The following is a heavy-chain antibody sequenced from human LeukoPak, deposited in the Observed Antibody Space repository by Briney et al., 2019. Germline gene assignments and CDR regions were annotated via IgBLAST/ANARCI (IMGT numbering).Heavy chain of an antibody. D-gene: IGHD7-27*01. CDR1: GFTFSDYY. Sequence: GGSLRLSCAASGFTFSDYYMSWIRQAPGKRLEWVSYISSSSSYTNYADSVKGRFTISRDNAKNSLYLQMNSLRAEDTAVYYCARDKVTRKLGIDYWGQGTLVTVSS. J-gene: IGHJ4*02. CDR3: ARDKVTRKLGIDY. CDR2: ISSSSSYT. V-gene: IGHV3-11*05.